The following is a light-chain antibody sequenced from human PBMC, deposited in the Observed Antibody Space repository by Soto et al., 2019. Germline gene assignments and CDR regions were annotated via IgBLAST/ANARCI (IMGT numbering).Light chain of an antibody. CDR2: RDS. Sequence: SYELTQPLSVSVALGQTARITCGGNNIGSKNVHWYQQKPGQAPVLVIYRDSNRPSGIPERFSGSNSGNTATLTSGRAQAGGEADYFCQVWDSSTVVFGGGTKLTVL. J-gene: IGLJ2*01. CDR3: QVWDSSTVV. V-gene: IGLV3-9*01. CDR1: NIGSKN.